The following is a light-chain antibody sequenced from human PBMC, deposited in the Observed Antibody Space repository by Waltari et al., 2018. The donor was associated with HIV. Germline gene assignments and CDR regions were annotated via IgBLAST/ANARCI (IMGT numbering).Light chain of an antibody. J-gene: IGKJ4*02. CDR3: MQALQTPPA. CDR2: LVS. CDR1: QSLLHTNGYHY. Sequence: DIVITQSLLSLPVTPAEAASSAGRSVQSLLHTNGYHYLAWYLRKSGQSPQLLIYLVSRRASGVPDRFSRSGSGTDFTLKVSTGQAEDVGVYYCMQALQTPPAFGRGTKVEIK. V-gene: IGKV2-28*01.